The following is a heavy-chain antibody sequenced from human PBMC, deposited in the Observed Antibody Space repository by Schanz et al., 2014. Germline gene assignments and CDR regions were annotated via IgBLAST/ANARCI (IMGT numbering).Heavy chain of an antibody. CDR1: GYMYTSHF. V-gene: IGHV1-18*04. CDR3: ARAKRFGDMDV. D-gene: IGHD3-10*01. Sequence: QVQLVQSGAEVEKPGASVTVSCKASGYMYTSHFLHWVRQAPGQGLEWMGWISAHNGDTNYAQKYRGRVSLTTDTSTRTAYMELRSLRADDTAVYVCARAKRFGDMDVWGQGTTVTGSS. J-gene: IGHJ6*02. CDR2: ISAHNGDT.